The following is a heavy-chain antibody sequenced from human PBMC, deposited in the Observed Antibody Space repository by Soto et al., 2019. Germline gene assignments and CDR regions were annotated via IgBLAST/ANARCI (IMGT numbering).Heavy chain of an antibody. D-gene: IGHD6-25*01. Sequence: EVQLVESGGGLIQPGGSLRLSCAVSGFTVSNNYMSWVRQAPGKGLEGVSVIYSGGYTAYGDSVKGRFTISRDNSKNTLILKMKSLRAHDPAVFSWATQRGGGGYWGQGTLVTVSS. CDR2: IYSGGYT. CDR1: GFTVSNNY. J-gene: IGHJ4*02. V-gene: IGHV3-53*01. CDR3: ATQRGGGGY.